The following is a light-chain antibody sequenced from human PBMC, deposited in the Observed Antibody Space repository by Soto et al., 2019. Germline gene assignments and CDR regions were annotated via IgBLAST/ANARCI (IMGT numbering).Light chain of an antibody. CDR2: GAS. CDR1: QSVNSN. V-gene: IGKV3-15*01. CDR3: QEYNTWPWT. J-gene: IGKJ1*01. Sequence: ETVMTQSPATLSVSPGERATLSCRASQSVNSNLAWYQQKLGQAPSVLIYGASTRATGIPARFSGSGSGTEFILTISSLQSEDFALYYCQEYNTWPWTFGQGTKVEIK.